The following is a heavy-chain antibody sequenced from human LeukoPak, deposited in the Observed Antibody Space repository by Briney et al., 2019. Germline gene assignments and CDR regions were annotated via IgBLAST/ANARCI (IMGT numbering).Heavy chain of an antibody. V-gene: IGHV3-9*01. Sequence: GGSLRLSRAASGFTFDDYAMHWVRQAPGKGLEWVSGISWNSGSIGYADSVKGRFTISRDNAKNSLYLQMNSLRAEDTALYYCAKDTGGFGDYGPFDYWGQGTLVTVSS. CDR2: ISWNSGSI. D-gene: IGHD4-17*01. J-gene: IGHJ4*02. CDR3: AKDTGGFGDYGPFDY. CDR1: GFTFDDYA.